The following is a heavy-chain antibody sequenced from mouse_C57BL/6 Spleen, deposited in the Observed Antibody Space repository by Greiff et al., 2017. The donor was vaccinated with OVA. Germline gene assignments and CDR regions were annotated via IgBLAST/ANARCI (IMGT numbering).Heavy chain of an antibody. CDR2: INPNNGGT. CDR3: ASEISRAYYYGSLAY. J-gene: IGHJ3*01. CDR1: GYTFTDYY. V-gene: IGHV1-26*01. Sequence: VQLQQSGPELVKPGASVKISCKASGYTFTDYYMNWVKQSHGKSLEWIGDINPNNGGTSYNQKFKGKATLTVDKSSSTAYMELRSLTSEDSAVYYCASEISRAYYYGSLAYWGQGTLVTVSA. D-gene: IGHD1-1*01.